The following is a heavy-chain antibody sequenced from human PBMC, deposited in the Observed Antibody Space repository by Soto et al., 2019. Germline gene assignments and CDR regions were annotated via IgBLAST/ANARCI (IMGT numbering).Heavy chain of an antibody. J-gene: IGHJ4*02. CDR1: GYTFTGYY. V-gene: IGHV1-2*04. Sequence: QVQLVQSGAEVKKPGASVKVSCKASGYTFTGYYMHWVRQSPGQGLEWMGWINPNSGGTNYAQKFQGWVTMTRDTSISTAYMELSRLRSDDTAVYYCARVKSRGSYGPPDYWGQGTLVTVSS. D-gene: IGHD1-26*01. CDR3: ARVKSRGSYGPPDY. CDR2: INPNSGGT.